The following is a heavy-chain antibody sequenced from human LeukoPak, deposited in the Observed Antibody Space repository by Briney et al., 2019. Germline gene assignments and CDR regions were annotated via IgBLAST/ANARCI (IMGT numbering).Heavy chain of an antibody. Sequence: PSETLSLTCTVPGGSISDSSYFWGWIRQPPGKGLEWIGSVYYSGRTYYNPSLKSRVTISVDTSRNQFSLKLSSMTAAHTAVLYCARLPYYSGSGRGGVDYWGQGTLVTVSS. D-gene: IGHD3-10*01. CDR3: ARLPYYSGSGRGGVDY. J-gene: IGHJ4*02. CDR2: VYYSGRT. V-gene: IGHV4-39*01. CDR1: GGSISDSSYF.